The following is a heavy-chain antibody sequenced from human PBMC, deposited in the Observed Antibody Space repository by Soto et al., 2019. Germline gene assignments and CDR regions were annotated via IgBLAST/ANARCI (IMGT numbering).Heavy chain of an antibody. D-gene: IGHD2-15*01. J-gene: IGHJ5*02. CDR2: ISGSGYQT. CDR3: AKGRYFDVSGGCANL. CDR1: GFTFNSYA. V-gene: IGHV3-23*01. Sequence: EVQLLESGGGFLQPGGSQRLSCVASGFTFNSYAMSWVRQTPEKGLEWVSAISGSGYQTYYAQSVQGRFTISRDNSKSTVYLQMNSLRAEDSAIYYCAKGRYFDVSGGCANLWGQGTLFTVSS.